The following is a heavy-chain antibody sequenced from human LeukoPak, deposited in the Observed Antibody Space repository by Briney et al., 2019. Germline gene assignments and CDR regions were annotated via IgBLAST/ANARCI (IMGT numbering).Heavy chain of an antibody. V-gene: IGHV1-8*01. J-gene: IGHJ4*02. Sequence: ASVKVSCKASGYTFTSYDINWVRQATGQGLEWMGWMNPNSGNTGYAQKFQGRVTMTRNTSISTAYMELSRLRSDDTAVYYCARVSRKHCSGGSCYWYYFDYWGQGTLVTVSS. CDR3: ARVSRKHCSGGSCYWYYFDY. CDR1: GYTFTSYD. D-gene: IGHD2-15*01. CDR2: MNPNSGNT.